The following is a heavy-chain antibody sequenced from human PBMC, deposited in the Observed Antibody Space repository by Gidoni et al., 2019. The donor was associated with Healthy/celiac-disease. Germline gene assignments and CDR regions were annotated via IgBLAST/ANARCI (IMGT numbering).Heavy chain of an antibody. J-gene: IGHJ4*02. D-gene: IGHD1-26*01. CDR2: ISGSGGST. V-gene: IGHV3-23*01. Sequence: EVQLLESGGGLVQPGGSLRLSCEASGFTFSSYAMSWVRQAPGKGLGWVSAISGSGGSTYYADSVKGRFTISRDNSKNTLYLQMNSLRAEDTAVYYCAKLSVGATDSDYWGQGTLVTVSS. CDR1: GFTFSSYA. CDR3: AKLSVGATDSDY.